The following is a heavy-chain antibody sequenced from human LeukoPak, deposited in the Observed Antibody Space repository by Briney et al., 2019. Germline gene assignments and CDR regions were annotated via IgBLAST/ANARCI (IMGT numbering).Heavy chain of an antibody. CDR1: GGTFSSYA. CDR3: ARDPAYCGGDCYSWNGPFDY. V-gene: IGHV1-69*04. CDR2: IIPLLGTA. Sequence: ASVKVSCKASGGTFSSYAISWVRQAPGQGLEWMGRIIPLLGTANYAQKFQDRVTITADKSTSTAYMELSSLRSEDRAMYYCARDPAYCGGDCYSWNGPFDYWGQGTLVTVSS. D-gene: IGHD2-21*02. J-gene: IGHJ4*02.